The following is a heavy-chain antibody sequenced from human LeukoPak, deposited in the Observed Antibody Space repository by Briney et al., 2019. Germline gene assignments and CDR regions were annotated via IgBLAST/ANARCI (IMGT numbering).Heavy chain of an antibody. CDR3: ATGGRPRDYYMDV. Sequence: ASVKVSCKASGYTFTGYYMHWVRQAPGQGLEWMGWINPNSGGTDYAQKFQGRVTMTEDTSTDTAYMELSSLRSEDTAVYYCATGGRPRDYYMDVWGKGTTVTVSS. J-gene: IGHJ6*03. CDR1: GYTFTGYY. D-gene: IGHD5-12*01. V-gene: IGHV1-2*02. CDR2: INPNSGGT.